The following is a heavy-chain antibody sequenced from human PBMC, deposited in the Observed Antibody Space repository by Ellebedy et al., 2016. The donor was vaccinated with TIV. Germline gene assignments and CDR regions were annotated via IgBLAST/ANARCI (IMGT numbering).Heavy chain of an antibody. J-gene: IGHJ6*02. CDR3: ARVRRGSSGMDV. Sequence: ASVKVSCKTSGFTFSDYYMFWVRQAPGQGLEWLGWINPDSSGTDSAQKFQGRVTMTRDTSINTVYMELKRLEFDDTAVYYCARVRRGSSGMDVWGQGTTVTVSS. D-gene: IGHD6-13*01. CDR1: GFTFSDYY. V-gene: IGHV1-2*02. CDR2: INPDSSGT.